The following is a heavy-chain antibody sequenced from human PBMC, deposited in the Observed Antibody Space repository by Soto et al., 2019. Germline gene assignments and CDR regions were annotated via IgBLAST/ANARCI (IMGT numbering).Heavy chain of an antibody. D-gene: IGHD3-3*01. Sequence: PSETLSLTCTVSGGSISSGGYYWSWIRRHPGKGLEWIGYIYYSGSTYYNPSLKSRVTISVDTSKNQFSLKLSSVTAADTAVYYCASQTTIFGVVTEYYCMDVWGQGTTVTASS. CDR3: ASQTTIFGVVTEYYCMDV. V-gene: IGHV4-31*03. J-gene: IGHJ6*02. CDR1: GGSISSGGYY. CDR2: IYYSGST.